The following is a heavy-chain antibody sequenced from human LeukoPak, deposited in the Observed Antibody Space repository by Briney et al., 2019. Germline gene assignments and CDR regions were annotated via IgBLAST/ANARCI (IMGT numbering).Heavy chain of an antibody. CDR2: INPNSGGT. Sequence: GASVKVSCQASGYTFTGYYMHWVRQAPRQGLEWMGRINPNSGGTNYAQKFQGRVTMTRDTSISTAYMELSRLRSDDTAVYYCARDAAYYYDSSGYPHAFDIWGQGTMVTVSS. CDR3: ARDAAYYYDSSGYPHAFDI. V-gene: IGHV1-2*06. CDR1: GYTFTGYY. D-gene: IGHD3-22*01. J-gene: IGHJ3*02.